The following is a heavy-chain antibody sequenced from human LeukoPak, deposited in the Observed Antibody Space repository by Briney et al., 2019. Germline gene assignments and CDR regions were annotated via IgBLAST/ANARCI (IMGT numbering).Heavy chain of an antibody. D-gene: IGHD6-13*01. CDR3: ARENIAAAGTRGDY. CDR2: INPSSGGT. Sequence: GASVKVSCKASGYTFTGYYMHWVRQAPGQGLEWMGWINPSSGGTNYAQKFQGRVTMTRDTSISTAYMELSRLRSDDTAVYYCARENIAAAGTRGDYWGQGTLVTVSS. J-gene: IGHJ4*02. CDR1: GYTFTGYY. V-gene: IGHV1-2*02.